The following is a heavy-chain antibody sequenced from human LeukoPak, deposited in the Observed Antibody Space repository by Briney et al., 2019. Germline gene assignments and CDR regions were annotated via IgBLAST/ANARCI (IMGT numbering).Heavy chain of an antibody. V-gene: IGHV3-21*01. D-gene: IGHD3-9*01. J-gene: IGHJ4*02. CDR2: ISSSSSYI. Sequence: GGSLRLSCAASGFTFNSYSMNWVRQAPGKGLGWVSSISSSSSYIYYADSVKGRFTISRDNAKNSLYLQMNSLRAEDTAVYYCARDQYDILTGYGYWGQGTLVTVSS. CDR3: ARDQYDILTGYGY. CDR1: GFTFNSYS.